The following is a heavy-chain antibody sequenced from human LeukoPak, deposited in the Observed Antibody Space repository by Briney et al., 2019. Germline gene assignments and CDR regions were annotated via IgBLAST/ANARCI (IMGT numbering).Heavy chain of an antibody. V-gene: IGHV1-69*01. D-gene: IGHD3-22*01. J-gene: IGHJ4*02. CDR3: ARVTIDYDSSGYYYYNYFDY. CDR1: GGTFSSYA. CDR2: IIPMFGTA. Sequence: ASVKVSCKASGGTFSSYAISWVRQAPGQGLEWMGGIIPMFGTANYAQKFQGRVTITADESTSTAYMEVSSLGSEDTAVYYCARVTIDYDSSGYYYYNYFDYWGQGTLVAVSS.